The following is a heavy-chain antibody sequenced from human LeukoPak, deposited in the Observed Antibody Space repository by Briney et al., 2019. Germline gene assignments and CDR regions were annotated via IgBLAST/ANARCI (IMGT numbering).Heavy chain of an antibody. V-gene: IGHV4-34*01. CDR3: AGRVPPAQNWFDP. CDR1: GGSFSGYY. CDR2: INHSGST. Sequence: PSETLSLACAVYGGSFSGYYWSWIRQPPGKGLEWIGEINHSGSTNYNPSLKSRVTISVDTSKNQFSLKLSSVTAADTAVYYCAGRVPPAQNWFDPWGQGTLVTVSS. J-gene: IGHJ5*02.